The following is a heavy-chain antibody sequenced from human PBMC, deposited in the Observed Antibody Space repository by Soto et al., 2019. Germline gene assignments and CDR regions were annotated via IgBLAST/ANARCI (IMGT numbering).Heavy chain of an antibody. CDR1: GGSISSGDDY. J-gene: IGHJ5*02. CDR3: ARTHRVVVVVATPYWFDP. Sequence: QVQLQESGPGLVKPSQTLSLTCTVSGGSISSGDDYWSWIRQPPGKGLEWIGHIYYTGNTYYNPSLKSRVTISGDTSKNQFSLKLSSVTAADTAVYYCARTHRVVVVVATPYWFDPWGQGTLVTVSA. D-gene: IGHD2-15*01. V-gene: IGHV4-30-4*01. CDR2: IYYTGNT.